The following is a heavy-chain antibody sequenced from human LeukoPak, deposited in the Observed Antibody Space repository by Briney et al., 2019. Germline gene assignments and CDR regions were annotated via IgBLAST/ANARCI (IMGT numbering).Heavy chain of an antibody. Sequence: SETLSLTCIVAGASISSYYWSWIRQPPGKGLEWIGYIYYSESTNYNPSLKSRVTISVDTSKNQLSLKLTSVTAADTAVYYCAREEGSGSYYNVSDFWGQGTLVTVSS. CDR3: AREEGSGSYYNVSDF. V-gene: IGHV4-59*01. CDR2: IYYSEST. D-gene: IGHD3-10*01. CDR1: GASISSYY. J-gene: IGHJ4*02.